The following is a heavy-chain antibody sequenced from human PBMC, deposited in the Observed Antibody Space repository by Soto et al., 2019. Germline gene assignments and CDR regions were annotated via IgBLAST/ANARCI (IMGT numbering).Heavy chain of an antibody. J-gene: IGHJ6*02. D-gene: IGHD3-16*02. Sequence: GGSLRLSCAASGFTFSSYAMSWVRQAPGKGLEWVSAISGSGGSTYYADSVRGRFTISRDNSKNTLYLQMNSLRAEDTAVYYCARDQYYDYVWGSCRSPRYYGMDVWGQGTTVTVSS. CDR2: ISGSGGST. CDR1: GFTFSSYA. CDR3: ARDQYYDYVWGSCRSPRYYGMDV. V-gene: IGHV3-23*01.